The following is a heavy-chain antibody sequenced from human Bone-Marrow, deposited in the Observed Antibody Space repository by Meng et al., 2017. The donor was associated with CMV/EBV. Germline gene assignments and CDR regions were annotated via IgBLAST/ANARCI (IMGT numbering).Heavy chain of an antibody. CDR2: IIPILGIA. J-gene: IGHJ3*02. D-gene: IGHD5-12*01. CDR3: AREPEYSGYGYAFDI. Sequence: SVKVSCKASGSTFSSYAISWVRQAPGQGLEWMGGIIPILGIANYAQKFQGRVTITADKSTSTAYMELSSLRSEDTAVYYCAREPEYSGYGYAFDIWGQGTMVTVSS. V-gene: IGHV1-69*10. CDR1: GSTFSSYA.